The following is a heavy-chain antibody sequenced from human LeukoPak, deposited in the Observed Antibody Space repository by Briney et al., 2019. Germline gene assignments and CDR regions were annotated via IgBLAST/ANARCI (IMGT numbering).Heavy chain of an antibody. V-gene: IGHV4-34*01. J-gene: IGHJ4*02. CDR3: ARSLNRWLQPYYFDY. Sequence: SETLSLTCAVYGGSFSGYYWSWIRQPPGKGLEWIGEINHSGSTNYNPSLKSRVTISVDTSKNQFSLKLSSVTAADTAVYYCARSLNRWLQPYYFDYWGQGTLVTLSS. CDR2: INHSGST. D-gene: IGHD5-24*01. CDR1: GGSFSGYY.